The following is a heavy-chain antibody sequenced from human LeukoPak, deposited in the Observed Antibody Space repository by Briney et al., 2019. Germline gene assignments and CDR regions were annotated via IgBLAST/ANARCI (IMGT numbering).Heavy chain of an antibody. J-gene: IGHJ6*02. CDR2: ISAYNGST. CDR1: GYTFTSYG. D-gene: IGHD3-3*01. V-gene: IGHV1-18*01. Sequence: GASVKVSCKASGYTFTSYGISWVRQAPGQGLEWMGWISAYNGSTNYAQKLQGRVTMTTDTSTSTAYMELRSLRSDDTAVYYCARGHPHRATYDFWSGYYPFYYYYGMDVWGQGTTVTVSS. CDR3: ARGHPHRATYDFWSGYYPFYYYYGMDV.